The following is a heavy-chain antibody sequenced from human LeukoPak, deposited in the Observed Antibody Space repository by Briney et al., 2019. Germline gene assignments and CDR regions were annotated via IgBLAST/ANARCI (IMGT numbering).Heavy chain of an antibody. Sequence: SVKVSCKASGGTFSSYAISWVRQAPGQGLEWMGRIIPIFGTANYSQKFQGRVTITTDESTSTAYMELSSLRSEDTAVYYCARGRVGSYDFWSGYLNSPFDYWGQGTLVTVSS. CDR3: ARGRVGSYDFWSGYLNSPFDY. CDR2: IIPIFGTA. CDR1: GGTFSSYA. V-gene: IGHV1-69*05. J-gene: IGHJ4*02. D-gene: IGHD3-3*01.